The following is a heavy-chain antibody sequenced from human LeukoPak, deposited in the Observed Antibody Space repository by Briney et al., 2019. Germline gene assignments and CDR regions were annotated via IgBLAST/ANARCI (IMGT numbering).Heavy chain of an antibody. CDR3: ARVSGGGGRAPRRLRKETPGYYMDV. D-gene: IGHD1-26*01. CDR1: GYTFTGYY. CDR2: INPNSGGT. J-gene: IGHJ6*03. Sequence: ASVKVSCKASGYTFTGYYMHWVRQAPGQGLEWMGRINPNSGGTNYAQKVQGRVTMTRDTSISTDYMELSRLRADDTAVYYCARVSGGGGRAPRRLRKETPGYYMDVWGKGTTVTVSS. V-gene: IGHV1-2*06.